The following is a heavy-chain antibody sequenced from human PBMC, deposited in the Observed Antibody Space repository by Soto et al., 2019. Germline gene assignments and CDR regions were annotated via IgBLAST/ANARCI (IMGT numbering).Heavy chain of an antibody. V-gene: IGHV4-39*01. Sequence: SETLSLTCTVSGGSISSSSYYWGWIRQPPGKGLEWIGSIYYSGSTYYNPSLKSRVTISVDTSKNQFSLKLSSVTAADTAVYYCARHRDYYMDVWGKGTTVT. D-gene: IGHD3-10*01. CDR1: GGSISSSSYY. CDR2: IYYSGST. J-gene: IGHJ6*03. CDR3: ARHRDYYMDV.